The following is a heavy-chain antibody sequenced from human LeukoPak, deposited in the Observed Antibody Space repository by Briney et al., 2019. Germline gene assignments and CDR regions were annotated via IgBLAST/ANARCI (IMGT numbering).Heavy chain of an antibody. V-gene: IGHV3-30*01. CDR1: GFTFSSYV. CDR2: ISYDGGNK. J-gene: IGHJ6*03. D-gene: IGHD2-21*02. CDR3: ARDPLFSVTDYYYYMDV. Sequence: GRSLRLSCTASGFTFSSYVMHWVRQAPGQGLEWVSLISYDGGNKYYADSVKGLFTISRDNSKNTLYLQMNSLRAEDTALYYCARDPLFSVTDYYYYMDVWGKGTTVTVSS.